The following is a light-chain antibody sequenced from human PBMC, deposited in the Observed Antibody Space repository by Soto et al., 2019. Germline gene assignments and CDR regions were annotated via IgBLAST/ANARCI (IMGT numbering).Light chain of an antibody. J-gene: IGKJ1*01. CDR1: YSVSSY. Sequence: EIVLTQSPATLSLFPGERATLSCRASYSVSSYLAWFQQKAGQAPRLLIYDASNRATGIPPRFSGSGSGTDFTLTISGLEPEDFAVYFCQQRSNWPWTLGQGTKVEIK. V-gene: IGKV3-11*01. CDR3: QQRSNWPWT. CDR2: DAS.